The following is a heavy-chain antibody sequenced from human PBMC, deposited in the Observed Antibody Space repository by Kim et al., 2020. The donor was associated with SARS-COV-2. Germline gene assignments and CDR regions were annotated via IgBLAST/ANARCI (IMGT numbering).Heavy chain of an antibody. V-gene: IGHV4-34*01. CDR1: GGSFSGYY. Sequence: SETLSLTCAVYGGSFSGYYWSWIRQPPGKGLEWIGEINHSGSTNYNPSLKSRVTISVDTSKNQFSLKLSSVTAADTAVYYCARLELDGMDVWGQGTTVTV. J-gene: IGHJ6*02. CDR2: INHSGST. D-gene: IGHD1-7*01. CDR3: ARLELDGMDV.